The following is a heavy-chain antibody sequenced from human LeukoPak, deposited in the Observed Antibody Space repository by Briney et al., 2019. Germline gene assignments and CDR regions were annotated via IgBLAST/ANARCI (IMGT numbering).Heavy chain of an antibody. D-gene: IGHD4-17*01. V-gene: IGHV1-2*07. CDR3: ARGEDGDYGYFDY. J-gene: IGHJ4*02. CDR1: GYSFTVYY. CDR2: INPDNGDT. Sequence: ASVRVSCKASGYSFTVYYIHCVRQAPGQGLEWMGWINPDNGDTLYAHKFQDSVTMTRDTSISTVYMELTRLTSDDTAVYYCARGEDGDYGYFDYWGQGTLVTVSS.